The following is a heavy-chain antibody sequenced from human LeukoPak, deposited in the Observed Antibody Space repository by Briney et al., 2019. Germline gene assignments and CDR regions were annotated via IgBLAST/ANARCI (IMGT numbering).Heavy chain of an antibody. Sequence: ASVKVSCTASGYTFTGYYMHWVRQAPGQGLEWMGWINPNSGGTNYAQKFQGRVTMTRDTSISTAYMELSRLRSDDTAVYYCARVGATGTTSPFDYWGQGTLVTVSS. V-gene: IGHV1-2*02. J-gene: IGHJ4*02. CDR2: INPNSGGT. D-gene: IGHD1-1*01. CDR3: ARVGATGTTSPFDY. CDR1: GYTFTGYY.